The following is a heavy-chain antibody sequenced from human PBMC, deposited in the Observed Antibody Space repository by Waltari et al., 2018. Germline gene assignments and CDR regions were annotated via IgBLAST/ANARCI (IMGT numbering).Heavy chain of an antibody. J-gene: IGHJ4*02. CDR1: GGSISSGGYY. Sequence: QVQLQESGPGLVKPSQTLSLTCTVSGGSISSGGYYWSWIRQHPGKGLEWLGYIYYSGSTYYNPSLTSRVTISVDTSKIQFALKLSSVTAADTAVYYCARGDFGVVPCDYWGQGTLVTVSS. D-gene: IGHD3-3*01. CDR3: ARGDFGVVPCDY. CDR2: IYYSGST. V-gene: IGHV4-31*03.